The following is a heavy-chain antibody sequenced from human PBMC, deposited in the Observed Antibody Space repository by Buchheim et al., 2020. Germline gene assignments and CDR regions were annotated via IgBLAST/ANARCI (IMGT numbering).Heavy chain of an antibody. CDR2: IYYSGNT. D-gene: IGHD1-26*01. V-gene: IGHV4-59*01. J-gene: IGHJ4*02. CDR1: DGSISSYY. CDR3: AREVVGVTKMYYFDC. Sequence: QVQLQESGPGLVKPSETLSLTCTVSDGSISSYYWTWIRQPPGKGLEWLGYIYYSGNTNYNPSLKSRVTISVDTSMNQFSLKLSSVTAADTAVYYCAREVVGVTKMYYFDCWGQGTL.